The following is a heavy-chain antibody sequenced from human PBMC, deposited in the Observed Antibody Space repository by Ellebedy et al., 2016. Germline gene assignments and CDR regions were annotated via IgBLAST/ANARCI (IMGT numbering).Heavy chain of an antibody. CDR1: GFTFSGYA. V-gene: IGHV3-30*04. D-gene: IGHD3-22*01. CDR3: ARDSYDSSGYYFDY. CDR2: MSHDGSTI. Sequence: GESLKISCAASGFTFSGYAMHWVRQAPGKGLEWVAVMSHDGSTIIYADSVKGRFTISRDNAKNSLYLQMNSLRAEDTAVYYCARDSYDSSGYYFDYWGQGTLVTVSS. J-gene: IGHJ4*02.